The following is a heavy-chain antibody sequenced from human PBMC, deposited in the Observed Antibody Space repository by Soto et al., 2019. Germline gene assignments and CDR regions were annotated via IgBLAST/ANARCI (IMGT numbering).Heavy chain of an antibody. J-gene: IGHJ6*03. CDR3: ARTTTGLRFLEWSRDYYMDV. CDR2: IYHSGST. V-gene: IGHV4-4*02. Sequence: QVQLQESGPGLVKPSGTLSLTCAVSSGSISSSNWWSWVRQPPGKGLEWIGEIYHSGSTNYNPSLKSRVAISVDKSKTQFSLKLSSVTAADTEVYYCARTTTGLRFLEWSRDYYMDVWGKGTTVTVSS. D-gene: IGHD3-3*01. CDR1: SGSISSSNW.